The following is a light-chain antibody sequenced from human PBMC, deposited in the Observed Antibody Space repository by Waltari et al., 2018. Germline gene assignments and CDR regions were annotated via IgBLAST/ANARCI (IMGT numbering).Light chain of an antibody. Sequence: QSALTQPPAASGTPGQSVTISCSGTSSNIGKNYVYWYQQFPGTAPKLLIFRSDQRASGVPDRFSGSTSGSSASLAISGLRSEDESIYYCAAWDDSLSAVVFGGGTQVTVL. CDR3: AAWDDSLSAVV. CDR2: RSD. V-gene: IGLV1-47*01. CDR1: SSNIGKNY. J-gene: IGLJ7*01.